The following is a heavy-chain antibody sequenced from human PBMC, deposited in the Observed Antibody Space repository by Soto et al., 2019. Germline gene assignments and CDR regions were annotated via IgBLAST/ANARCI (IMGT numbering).Heavy chain of an antibody. V-gene: IGHV1-3*05. D-gene: IGHD6-13*01. CDR3: ARDVAAADY. CDR2: INAGNGNT. J-gene: IGHJ4*02. Sequence: QVQLVQSGAEEKKPGASVKVSCKASGYTFTSYAMHSVRQAPGQRLEWMGWINAGNGNTKYSPKFQGRGTITRDTSASTAYMELSSLRSEDTAVYYCARDVAAADYWGQGTLVTVSS. CDR1: GYTFTSYA.